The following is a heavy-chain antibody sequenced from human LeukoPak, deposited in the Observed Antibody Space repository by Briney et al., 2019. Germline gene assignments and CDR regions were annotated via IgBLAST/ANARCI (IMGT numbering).Heavy chain of an antibody. D-gene: IGHD4-4*01. V-gene: IGHV1-69*10. Sequence: GASVKVSCKASGGTFSSYAISWVRQAPGXXXXXXXXIIPILGIANYAQKFQGRVTITADKSTSTAYMELSSLRSEDTAVYYCARVSNYVFYYYYGMDVWGQGTTVTVSS. CDR3: ARVSNYVFYYYYGMDV. J-gene: IGHJ6*02. CDR1: GGTFSSYA. CDR2: IIPILGIA.